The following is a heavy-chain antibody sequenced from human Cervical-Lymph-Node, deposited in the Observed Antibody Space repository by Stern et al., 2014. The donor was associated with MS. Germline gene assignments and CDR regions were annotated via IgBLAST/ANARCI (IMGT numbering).Heavy chain of an antibody. Sequence: VQLVESGGGLVQPGGSLRLSCAASGFTFSSYAMHWVRQAPGKGLEYVSVIRSNGGSTYYANSVKGRFTISRDNSKSTLYLHMGSLRVEDMAVYYCARGVTYCGGDCYGWYFDLWGRGTLVTVSS. V-gene: IGHV3-64*01. CDR2: IRSNGGST. J-gene: IGHJ2*01. D-gene: IGHD2-21*02. CDR3: ARGVTYCGGDCYGWYFDL. CDR1: GFTFSSYA.